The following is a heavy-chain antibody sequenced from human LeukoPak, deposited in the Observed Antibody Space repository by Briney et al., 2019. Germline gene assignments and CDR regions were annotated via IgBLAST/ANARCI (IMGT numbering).Heavy chain of an antibody. Sequence: GRSLRLSWAASGFTFSAYSMNWVRQAPGKGLEWVSSISTGSSYIYYADSVKGRFTISRENAKNSLYLQMNSLRAEDTAVYYCARDSTPYDSSGYCYDYWGQGTLVTVSS. D-gene: IGHD3-22*01. CDR3: ARDSTPYDSSGYCYDY. CDR2: ISTGSSYI. J-gene: IGHJ4*02. CDR1: GFTFSAYS. V-gene: IGHV3-21*01.